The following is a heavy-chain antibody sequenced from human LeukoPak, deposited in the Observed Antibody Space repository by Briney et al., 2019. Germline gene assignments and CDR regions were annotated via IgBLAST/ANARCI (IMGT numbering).Heavy chain of an antibody. V-gene: IGHV4-39*01. CDR3: ATPYSGGYQGLDI. Sequence: SETLSLTCTVSGGSISSSSYYWGWIRQPPGKGLEWIGSIYYSGSTYYNPTLKSRVTIFVDTSKNQFSLKLSSVTAADTAVYYCATPYSGGYQGLDIWGQGTTVTVSS. D-gene: IGHD1-26*01. CDR2: IYYSGST. J-gene: IGHJ3*02. CDR1: GGSISSSSYY.